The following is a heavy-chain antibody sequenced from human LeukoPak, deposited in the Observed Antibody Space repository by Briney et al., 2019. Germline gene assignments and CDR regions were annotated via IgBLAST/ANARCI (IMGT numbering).Heavy chain of an antibody. CDR2: IYTSGST. V-gene: IGHV4-61*09. CDR1: GGSISSYSYY. Sequence: SSETLSLTCTVSGGSISSYSYYWIWLPQPAGKGLEGIGHIYTSGSTNHNPSLKTRVTISVDTSKPQFSLNLISVTAAHTSVYFCARVPAATGYGSGSYNFGGTGKNCFDPWGQGTLVTVSS. D-gene: IGHD3-10*01. J-gene: IGHJ5*02. CDR3: ARVPAATGYGSGSYNFGGTGKNCFDP.